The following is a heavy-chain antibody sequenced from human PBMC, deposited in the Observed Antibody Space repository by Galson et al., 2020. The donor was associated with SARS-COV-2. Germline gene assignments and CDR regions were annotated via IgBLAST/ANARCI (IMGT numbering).Heavy chain of an antibody. J-gene: IGHJ4*02. Sequence: GESLKISCETSGFKFDDYSMHWVRHAPGKGLEWVALVSWDGSDRYYAESVKGRFTVSRDNSKNSLYLQISSLTSEDTGFYFCVKDMGVGPWLVSAFHHWGQGTLVTVSS. V-gene: IGHV3-43*01. D-gene: IGHD5-12*01. CDR3: VKDMGVGPWLVSAFHH. CDR2: VSWDGSDR. CDR1: GFKFDDYS.